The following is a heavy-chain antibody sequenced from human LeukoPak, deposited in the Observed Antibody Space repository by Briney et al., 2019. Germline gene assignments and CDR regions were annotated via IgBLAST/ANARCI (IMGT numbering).Heavy chain of an antibody. Sequence: ASVKVSCKVSGYTLTELSMHWVRQAPGKGLEWMGGFDPEDGETIYAQKFQGRVTMTEDTSTDTAYMGLSSLRSEDTAVYYCATDFWRAVAGTAWGQGTLVTVSS. CDR1: GYTLTELS. CDR2: FDPEDGET. CDR3: ATDFWRAVAGTA. J-gene: IGHJ4*02. V-gene: IGHV1-24*01. D-gene: IGHD6-19*01.